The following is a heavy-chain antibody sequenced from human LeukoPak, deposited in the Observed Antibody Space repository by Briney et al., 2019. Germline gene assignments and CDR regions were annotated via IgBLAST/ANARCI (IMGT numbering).Heavy chain of an antibody. V-gene: IGHV3-23*01. Sequence: GGSLRLSCAASGFTFSSYAMSWVRQAPGKGLEWVSAISGSGGSTYYADSVKGRFTISRDNSKNTLYLQMNSLRAEDTAVYYCAKDSVDYYDSSGYYSPFDYWGQGTLVTVSS. CDR1: GFTFSSYA. D-gene: IGHD3-22*01. CDR3: AKDSVDYYDSSGYYSPFDY. J-gene: IGHJ4*02. CDR2: ISGSGGST.